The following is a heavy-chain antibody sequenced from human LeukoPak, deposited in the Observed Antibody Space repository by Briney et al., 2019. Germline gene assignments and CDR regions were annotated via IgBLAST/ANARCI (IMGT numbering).Heavy chain of an antibody. CDR2: IGSSSSYI. CDR3: ARDDAFDI. V-gene: IGHV3-21*01. Sequence: GGSLRLSCAASGFTFSSYSMNWVRQAPGKGLEWVSSIGSSSSYIYYADSVKGRFTISRDNAKNSLYLQMNSLRAEDTAVYYCARDDAFDIWGQGRMVTVSS. CDR1: GFTFSSYS. J-gene: IGHJ3*02.